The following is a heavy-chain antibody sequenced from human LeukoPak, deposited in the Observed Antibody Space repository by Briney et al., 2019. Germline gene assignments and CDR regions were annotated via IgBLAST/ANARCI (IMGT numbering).Heavy chain of an antibody. CDR1: GFTFRSYA. V-gene: IGHV3-7*03. CDR3: AKEEFWRFDF. D-gene: IGHD1-1*01. Sequence: GGSLRLSCAASGFTFRSYAIHWVRQAPGKGPEWVAKISPDGGVSQYVDSVKGRFTISRDNSKNSLSLHMSSLRVEDTALYFCAKEEFWRFDFWGQGTLVTVS. CDR2: ISPDGGVS. J-gene: IGHJ4*02.